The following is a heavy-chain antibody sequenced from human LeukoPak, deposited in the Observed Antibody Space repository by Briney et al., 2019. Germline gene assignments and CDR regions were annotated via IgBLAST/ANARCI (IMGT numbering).Heavy chain of an antibody. CDR1: GLTFSEHW. V-gene: IGHV3-7*01. CDR3: ARDLRGVVPAH. J-gene: IGHJ4*02. Sequence: GVSLRLSCAASGLTFSEHWMTWVRQAPGKGLEWVANIKQDGSEKYYVDSVKGRFTISRDNAKNSLYLQMNSLRAEDTAVYYCARDLRGVVPAHWGQGTLVTVSS. CDR2: IKQDGSEK. D-gene: IGHD2-2*01.